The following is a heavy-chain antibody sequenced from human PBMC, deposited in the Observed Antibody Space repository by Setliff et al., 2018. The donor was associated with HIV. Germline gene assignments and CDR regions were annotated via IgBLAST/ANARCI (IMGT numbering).Heavy chain of an antibody. J-gene: IGHJ4*02. CDR1: GASISSGGYY. V-gene: IGHV4-61*02. CDR2: IFTGGST. Sequence: PSETLSLTCTVSGASISSGGYYWSWIRQPAGKGLEWIGRIFTGGSTNYNPSLKSRVTISVDTSMNQFSLRLTSVTAADTAAYFCARDVMEWFGSYFDRWGQGTLVTVSS. CDR3: ARDVMEWFGSYFDR. D-gene: IGHD3-3*01.